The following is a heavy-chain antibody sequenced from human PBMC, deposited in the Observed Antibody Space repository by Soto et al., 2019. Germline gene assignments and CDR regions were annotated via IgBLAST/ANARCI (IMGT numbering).Heavy chain of an antibody. CDR1: GYTFTSYG. J-gene: IGHJ3*02. D-gene: IGHD3-22*01. Sequence: ASVKVSCKASGYTFTSYGISWVRQAPGQGLEWMGWISAYNGNTNYAQKLQGRVTMTTDTSTSTAYMELRSLRSDDTAVYYCAMANYYDSSGYEEPDDAFDIWGQGTMVTVSS. V-gene: IGHV1-18*01. CDR3: AMANYYDSSGYEEPDDAFDI. CDR2: ISAYNGNT.